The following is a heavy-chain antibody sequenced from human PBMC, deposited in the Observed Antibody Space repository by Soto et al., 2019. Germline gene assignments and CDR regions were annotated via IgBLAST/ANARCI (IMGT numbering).Heavy chain of an antibody. CDR1: GFTFSSYA. CDR2: ISYDGSNK. V-gene: IGHV3-30-3*01. CDR3: AREADIVATIGAFDI. J-gene: IGHJ3*02. Sequence: GGSLRLSCAASGFTFSSYAMHWVRQAPGKGLEWVAVISYDGSNKYYADSVKGRFTISRDNSKNTLYLQMNSLRAEDTAVYYCAREADIVATIGAFDIWGQGTMVTVSS. D-gene: IGHD5-12*01.